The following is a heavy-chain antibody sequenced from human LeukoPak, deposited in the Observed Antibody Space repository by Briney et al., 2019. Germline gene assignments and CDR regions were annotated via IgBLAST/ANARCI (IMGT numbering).Heavy chain of an antibody. CDR1: GGTFSSYA. CDR2: IIPIFGIA. J-gene: IGHJ5*02. CDR3: ARGPYDSSVFLKKPRDNWFAP. V-gene: IGHV1-69*04. D-gene: IGHD3-22*01. Sequence: ASVKLSCKASGGTFSSYAISWVRQAPGQGLEWMGRIIPIFGIANYAQKFQGRVTITADKSTSTAYMELSSLRSEDTAVYYCARGPYDSSVFLKKPRDNWFAPGGQGTLVPVPA.